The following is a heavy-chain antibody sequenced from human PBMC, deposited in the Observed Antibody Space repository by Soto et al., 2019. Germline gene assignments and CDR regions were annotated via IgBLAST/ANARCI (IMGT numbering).Heavy chain of an antibody. D-gene: IGHD3-22*01. CDR2: IFYSGST. J-gene: IGHJ4*02. V-gene: IGHV4-59*01. Sequence: SETLSLTCTVSGGSISNYYWAWIRQPPGKGMEWIGYIFYSGSTHYNPSLKSRVTISVDTSKNQFSLKVSSVTAADTAVYYCARQNYYYDSSGYYYRFDYWGQGTLVTVSS. CDR1: GGSISNYY. CDR3: ARQNYYYDSSGYYYRFDY.